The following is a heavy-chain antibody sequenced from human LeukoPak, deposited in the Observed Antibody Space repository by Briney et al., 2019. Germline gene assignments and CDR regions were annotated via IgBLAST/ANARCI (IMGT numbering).Heavy chain of an antibody. D-gene: IGHD3-22*01. CDR2: INPSGGST. CDR1: GYTFTTYY. CDR3: SRGYYYDSSGYYHFDY. V-gene: IGHV1-46*01. Sequence: ASVKVSCKASGYTFTTYYIHWVRQAPGQGLEWMGIINPSGGSTNYAQKFQGRVTMIRDTSTSTVYMELSSLRSEDTAVYFCSRGYYYDSSGYYHFDYWGQGTLVTVSS. J-gene: IGHJ4*02.